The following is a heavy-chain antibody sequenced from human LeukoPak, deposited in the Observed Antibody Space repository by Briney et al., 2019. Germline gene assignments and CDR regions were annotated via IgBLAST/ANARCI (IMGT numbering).Heavy chain of an antibody. Sequence: PGGSLRLSCAASGFAFSSYSMNWVRQAPGKGLEWVSSISSSSSYMYYADSVKGRFTISRDNAKNSLYLQVNSLRAEDTAVYYCARSPATIPAMVRPTPTSTIDYWGQGTLVTVSS. CDR3: ARSPATIPAMVRPTPTSTIDY. J-gene: IGHJ4*02. CDR1: GFAFSSYS. V-gene: IGHV3-21*01. CDR2: ISSSSSYM. D-gene: IGHD5-18*01.